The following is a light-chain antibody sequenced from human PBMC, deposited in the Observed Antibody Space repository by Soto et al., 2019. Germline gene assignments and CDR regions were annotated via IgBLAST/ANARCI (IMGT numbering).Light chain of an antibody. Sequence: EIVLTQSPGTLSLSPGEIATLSFSASQSVSSSYLAWYQQKPGQAPRLLIYGASSRATGIPDRFSGSGSGTDFTLTLTRLQPEDFAVYYCQQYGSSPWTSGQGTKVDIK. CDR1: QSVSSSY. CDR2: GAS. V-gene: IGKV3-20*01. J-gene: IGKJ1*01. CDR3: QQYGSSPWT.